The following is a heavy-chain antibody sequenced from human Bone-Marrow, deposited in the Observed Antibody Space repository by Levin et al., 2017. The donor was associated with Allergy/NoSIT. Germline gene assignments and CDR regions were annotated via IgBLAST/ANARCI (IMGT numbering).Heavy chain of an antibody. CDR2: ITQDSGTI. J-gene: IGHJ6*02. V-gene: IGHV3-48*02. CDR3: VRDGHRGDDMDV. D-gene: IGHD1-1*01. Sequence: GGSLRLSCTASGFTFSYYHMNWVRQAPGKGLEWISYITQDSGTIYYADSVKGRFTISRDNAKNSVYLQMNSLRDEDTAVYHCVRDGHRGDDMDVWGQGTTVTVSS. CDR1: GFTFSYYH.